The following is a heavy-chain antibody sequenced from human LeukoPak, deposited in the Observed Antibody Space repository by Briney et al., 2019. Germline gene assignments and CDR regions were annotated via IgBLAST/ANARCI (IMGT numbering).Heavy chain of an antibody. D-gene: IGHD3-16*01. J-gene: IGHJ6*02. CDR1: GGSFSGYY. CDR2: INHSGST. Sequence: SETLSLTCAVYGGSFSGYYWSWIRQPPGKGLEWIGEINHSGSTYYNPSLKSRVTISVDTSKNQFSLKLSSVTAADTAVYYCARRYDYVWGSYAPPYGMDVWGQGTTVTVSS. CDR3: ARRYDYVWGSYAPPYGMDV. V-gene: IGHV4-34*01.